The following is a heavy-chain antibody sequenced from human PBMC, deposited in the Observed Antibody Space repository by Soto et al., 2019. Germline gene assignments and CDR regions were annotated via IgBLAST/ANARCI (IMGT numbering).Heavy chain of an antibody. J-gene: IGHJ6*02. CDR2: IIPIFGTA. D-gene: IGHD2-2*01. Sequence: QVQLVQSGAEVKKPGSSVKVSCKASGGTFSSYAISWVRQAPGQGLALMGGIIPIFGTANYAQKFQGRVTITADESTSTAYMELSSLRSEDTSVSYCARDEGIVVPAAAIYYYYGMCVWGQGTTVTVSS. CDR1: GGTFSSYA. V-gene: IGHV1-69*01. CDR3: ARDEGIVVPAAAIYYYYGMCV.